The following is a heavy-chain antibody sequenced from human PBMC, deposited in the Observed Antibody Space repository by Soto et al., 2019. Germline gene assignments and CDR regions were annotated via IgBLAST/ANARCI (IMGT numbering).Heavy chain of an antibody. Sequence: GVSLRLSCAASGFTFSSYGMHWVRQAPGKGLEWVAVISYDGSNKYYADSVKGRFTISRDNSKNTLYLQMNSLRAEDTAVYYCANNFIRLAECGYPDYYGMDVWGQGTTVTVSS. CDR3: ANNFIRLAECGYPDYYGMDV. D-gene: IGHD3-16*01. CDR1: GFTFSSYG. V-gene: IGHV3-30*18. CDR2: ISYDGSNK. J-gene: IGHJ6*02.